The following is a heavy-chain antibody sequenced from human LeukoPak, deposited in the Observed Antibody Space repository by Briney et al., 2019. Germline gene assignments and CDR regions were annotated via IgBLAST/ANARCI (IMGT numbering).Heavy chain of an antibody. Sequence: PSETLSLSCTVSGGSISSYYWSWIRQPAGKGLEWIGYIYYSGSTNYNPSLKSRVTISVDTSKNQFSLKLSSVTAADTAVYYCARGGPSYGDYGYWGQGTLVTVSS. CDR1: GGSISSYY. D-gene: IGHD4-17*01. CDR3: ARGGPSYGDYGY. V-gene: IGHV4-59*01. J-gene: IGHJ4*02. CDR2: IYYSGST.